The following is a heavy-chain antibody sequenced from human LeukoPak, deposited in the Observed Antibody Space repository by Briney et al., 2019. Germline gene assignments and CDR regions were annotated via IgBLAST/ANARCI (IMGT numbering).Heavy chain of an antibody. CDR3: ARGMTSDAFDI. CDR2: IDWDDDK. V-gene: IGHV2-70*20. CDR1: GXSLSTSGMC. Sequence: SGPXXVXPXXXXTXXCTFSGXSLSTSGMCVSWVRQPPGKALEWLALIDWDDDKYYSTSLKTRLTISKDTSKNQVVLTMTNMDPVDTATYYCARGMTSDAFDIWGQGTMVTVSS. J-gene: IGHJ3*02.